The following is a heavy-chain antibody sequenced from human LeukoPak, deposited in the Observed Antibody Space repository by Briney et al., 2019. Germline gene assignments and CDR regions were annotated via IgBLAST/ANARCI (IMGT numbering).Heavy chain of an antibody. J-gene: IGHJ4*02. CDR2: ISKDGSDK. CDR1: GFTFNIYG. CDR3: ARDYAGSPDY. Sequence: PGGSLRLSCAASGFTFNIYGMHWVRQAPGKGLEWVAVISKDGSDKYYSDSVKDRFTISRDNAKNTAYLQMNSLRDEDTAVYFCARDYAGSPDYWGQGTLVTVSA. D-gene: IGHD3-10*01. V-gene: IGHV3-30*03.